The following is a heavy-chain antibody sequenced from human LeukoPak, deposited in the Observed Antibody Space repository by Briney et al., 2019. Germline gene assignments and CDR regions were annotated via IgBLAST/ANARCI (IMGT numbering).Heavy chain of an antibody. CDR1: VYILTKYV. V-gene: IGHV1-3*01. Sequence: ASVEVSCTASVYILTKYVVHWVRQAPAQRPEWMGWIKAGNGDTKYSQNFQGRLTITRDTSASTVYMELSSLTSEDTALYYCARDDCGDTCYPGGYWGQGTLVTVSS. CDR2: IKAGNGDT. CDR3: ARDDCGDTCYPGGY. D-gene: IGHD2-21*01. J-gene: IGHJ4*02.